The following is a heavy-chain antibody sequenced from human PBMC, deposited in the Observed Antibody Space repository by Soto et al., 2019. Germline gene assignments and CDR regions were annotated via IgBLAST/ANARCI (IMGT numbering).Heavy chain of an antibody. CDR3: TRPGITGTATVDY. D-gene: IGHD1-7*01. CDR1: GYTFTSYD. J-gene: IGHJ4*02. Sequence: GASVKVSCKASGYTFTSYDINWVRQATGQGLEWVGRIRSKANSYATAYAASVKGRFTISRDDSKNTAYLQMNSLKTEDTAVYYCTRPGITGTATVDYWGQGTLVTVSS. V-gene: IGHV3-73*01. CDR2: IRSKANSYAT.